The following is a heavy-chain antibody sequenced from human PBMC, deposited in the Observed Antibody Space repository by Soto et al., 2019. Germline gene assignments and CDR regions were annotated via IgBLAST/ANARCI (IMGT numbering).Heavy chain of an antibody. Sequence: LSLTCTVSGGSISGYYWSWIRQPPGKGLEWIGYMYYSGNTNYNRSLKSRVTLSVDTSKNQFSLKLSSVTVADTAVYYCARAAPPRYYYYGMDVWGQGTTVTVSS. CDR3: ARAAPPRYYYYGMDV. V-gene: IGHV4-59*01. CDR1: GGSISGYY. CDR2: MYYSGNT. J-gene: IGHJ6*01.